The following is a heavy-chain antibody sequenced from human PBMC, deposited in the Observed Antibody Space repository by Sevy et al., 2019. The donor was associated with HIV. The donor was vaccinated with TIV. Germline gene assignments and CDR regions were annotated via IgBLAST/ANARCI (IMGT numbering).Heavy chain of an antibody. J-gene: IGHJ4*02. CDR1: GFTFSSYE. CDR2: ITNSGSSI. D-gene: IGHD4-17*01. Sequence: GGSLRLSCTASGFTFSSYEMNWVRQAPGKGLEWVSYITNSGSSIYYSDSVRGRFTVSRDNAKNSLYLQMKSLRAEDTAVYYCARDLPPSATTVAHFYYWGRGTLVTVSS. V-gene: IGHV3-48*03. CDR3: ARDLPPSATTVAHFYY.